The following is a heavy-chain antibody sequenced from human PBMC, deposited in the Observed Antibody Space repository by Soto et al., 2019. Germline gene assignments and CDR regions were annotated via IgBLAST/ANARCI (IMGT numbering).Heavy chain of an antibody. CDR2: IIPIFGTA. Sequence: SVKVSCKASGGTFSSYAISWVRQAPGQGLEWMGGIIPIFGTANYAQKFQGRVTITADESTSTAYMGLSSLRSEDTAVYYCNRKRITMVRGVIIKDYYYGMDVWGQGTTVTVSS. V-gene: IGHV1-69*13. D-gene: IGHD3-10*01. J-gene: IGHJ6*02. CDR1: GGTFSSYA. CDR3: NRKRITMVRGVIIKDYYYGMDV.